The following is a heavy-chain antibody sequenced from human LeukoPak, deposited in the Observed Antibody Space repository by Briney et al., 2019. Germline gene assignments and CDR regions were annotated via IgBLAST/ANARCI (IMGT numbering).Heavy chain of an antibody. Sequence: PSETLSLTCTVSGGSISTYYWTWIRQPPGKGLEWIGNVYYSGTTNYNPSLKSRLTISVDTSKNQFSLKLSSVTAADTAVYYCARHNPQLLWFGELSRNWYFDLWGRGTLVTVSS. CDR2: VYYSGTT. CDR1: GGSISTYY. CDR3: ARHNPQLLWFGELSRNWYFDL. J-gene: IGHJ2*01. D-gene: IGHD3-10*01. V-gene: IGHV4-59*08.